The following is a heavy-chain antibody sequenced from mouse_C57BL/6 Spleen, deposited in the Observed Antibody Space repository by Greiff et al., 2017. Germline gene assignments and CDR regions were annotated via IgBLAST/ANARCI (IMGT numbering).Heavy chain of an antibody. CDR1: GYSITSGYY. CDR3: ARGSGYSLAMDY. V-gene: IGHV3-6*01. Sequence: EVKLVESGPGLVKPSQSLSLTCSVTGYSITSGYYWNWIRQFPGNKLEWMGYISYDGSNNYNPSLKNRISITRDTSKNQFFLKLNSVTTEDTATYYCARGSGYSLAMDYWGQGTSVTVSS. D-gene: IGHD2-3*01. J-gene: IGHJ4*01. CDR2: ISYDGSN.